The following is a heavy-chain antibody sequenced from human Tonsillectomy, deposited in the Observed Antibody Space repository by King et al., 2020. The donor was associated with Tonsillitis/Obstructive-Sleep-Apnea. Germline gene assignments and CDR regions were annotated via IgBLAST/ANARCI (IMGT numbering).Heavy chain of an antibody. J-gene: IGHJ4*02. CDR2: ITSSGSSI. D-gene: IGHD1-26*01. Sequence: VQLVESGGGLVQPGGSLRLSCAASGFTFSSYEMNWVRQAPGKGREWVSYITSSGSSIFYADSVKGRFTISRDNAKNSLYLQMNSLRAEDTAVYYCASDWSRGAFDFWGQGTLVTVSS. CDR3: ASDWSRGAFDF. CDR1: GFTFSSYE. V-gene: IGHV3-48*03.